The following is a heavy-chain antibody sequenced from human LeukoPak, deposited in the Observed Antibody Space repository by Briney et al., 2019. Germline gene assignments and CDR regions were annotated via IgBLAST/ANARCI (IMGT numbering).Heavy chain of an antibody. Sequence: ASETLSLTCTVSGGSISSGGYYWSWIRQHPGKGLVWIGYIYYSGSTDYNPSLKRRVTISVDTSKNQFSLRLSSVTAADTAVYYCASARSGAVAATVLDYWGQGTLVTVSS. J-gene: IGHJ4*02. V-gene: IGHV4-31*03. CDR2: IYYSGST. CDR3: ASARSGAVAATVLDY. D-gene: IGHD6-19*01. CDR1: GGSISSGGYY.